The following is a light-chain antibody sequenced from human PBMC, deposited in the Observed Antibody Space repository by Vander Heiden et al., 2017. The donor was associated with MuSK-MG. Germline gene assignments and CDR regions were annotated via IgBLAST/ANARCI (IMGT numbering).Light chain of an antibody. CDR1: SSDVGGYNY. J-gene: IGLJ2*01. CDR2: DVS. CDR3: SSDTSSSTVV. V-gene: IGLV2-14*01. Sequence: QSALTQPASVSGSPGQSITISCTGTSSDVGGYNYVSWYQQHPGKAPKLMIYDVSNRPSGVSNRFSGSKSGNTASLTSSGLQAEDEADYYCSSDTSSSTVVFGGGTKLTVL.